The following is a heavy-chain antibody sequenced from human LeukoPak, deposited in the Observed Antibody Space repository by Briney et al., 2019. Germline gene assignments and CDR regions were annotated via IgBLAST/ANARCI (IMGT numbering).Heavy chain of an antibody. D-gene: IGHD6-13*01. CDR3: ARHNSSFDY. CDR2: INPNSGGT. J-gene: IGHJ4*02. V-gene: IGHV1-2*04. Sequence: ASVKVSCKASGYTFTKYGITWVRQAPGQGLEWMGWINPNSGGTNYAQKFQGWVTMTRDTSISTAYMELSRLRSDDTAVYYCARHNSSFDYWGQGTLVTVSS. CDR1: GYTFTKYG.